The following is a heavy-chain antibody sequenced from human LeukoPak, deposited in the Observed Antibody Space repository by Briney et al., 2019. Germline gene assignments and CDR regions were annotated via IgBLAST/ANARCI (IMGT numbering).Heavy chain of an antibody. J-gene: IGHJ6*02. D-gene: IGHD3-10*01. CDR2: ISPDGSTT. CDR1: GFTFSRYW. CDR3: AKEGGFGELVDYYYGMDV. Sequence: PGGSLRLSCAASGFTFSRYWMHWVRQAPGKGLMWVSRISPDGSTTLYADSVKGRFTISRDNSKNTLYLQMNSLRAEDTAVYYCAKEGGFGELVDYYYGMDVWGQGTTVTVSS. V-gene: IGHV3-74*03.